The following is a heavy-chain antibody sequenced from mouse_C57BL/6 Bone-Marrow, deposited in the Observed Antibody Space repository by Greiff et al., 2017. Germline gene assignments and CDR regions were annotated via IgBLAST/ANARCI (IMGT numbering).Heavy chain of an antibody. Sequence: EVQLVESGGGLVKPGGSLKLSCAASGFTFSSYTMSWVRQTPEKRLEWVATISGGGGNTYYPDSVKGRFTISRDNAKNTLYLHMSSLRSEDTALYYCARVDYYGSSYGYFDYWGQGTTLTVSS. CDR2: ISGGGGNT. J-gene: IGHJ2*01. V-gene: IGHV5-9*01. CDR1: GFTFSSYT. CDR3: ARVDYYGSSYGYFDY. D-gene: IGHD1-1*01.